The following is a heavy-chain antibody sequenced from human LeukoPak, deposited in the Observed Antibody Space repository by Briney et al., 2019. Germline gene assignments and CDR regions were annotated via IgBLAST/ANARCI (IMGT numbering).Heavy chain of an antibody. D-gene: IGHD2/OR15-2a*01. CDR2: ISGSGGST. CDR3: ARDGQTLHLPPYYYYHYMDV. CDR1: GFTFSSYG. J-gene: IGHJ6*03. V-gene: IGHV3-23*01. Sequence: GGTLRLSCAAPGFTFSSYGMSSVREAPGKGLEWGSAISGSGGSTYYADSVKGRFTISRDNSKNTLYLQMNSLRAEDTAVYYCARDGQTLHLPPYYYYHYMDVWGNGTTVTISS.